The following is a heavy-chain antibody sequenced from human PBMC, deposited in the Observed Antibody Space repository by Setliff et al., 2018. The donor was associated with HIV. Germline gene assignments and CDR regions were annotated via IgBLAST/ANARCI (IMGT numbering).Heavy chain of an antibody. CDR2: ISAHSGYA. D-gene: IGHD6-19*01. Sequence: ASVKVSCKASGCTLSTYGISWVRQAPGQGLEWMGWISAHSGYAKSAQKFQGRVTMDTDTSTNTAYMELKSLRSDDTAVYYCARDPQDTRGWYIYYFDYWGQGTLVTVSS. CDR1: GCTLSTYG. J-gene: IGHJ4*02. CDR3: ARDPQDTRGWYIYYFDY. V-gene: IGHV1-18*01.